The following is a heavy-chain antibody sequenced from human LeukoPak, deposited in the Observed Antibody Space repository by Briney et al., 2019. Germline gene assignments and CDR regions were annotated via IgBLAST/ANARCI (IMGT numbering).Heavy chain of an antibody. J-gene: IGHJ6*03. CDR1: GYSFTSYW. CDR2: IYPGDSDT. D-gene: IGHD6-6*01. V-gene: IGHV5-51*01. CDR3: ARQPHSSSSDYYYYMDV. Sequence: GESLKISCKGSGYSFTSYWIGWVRQMPGKGLEWMGIIYPGDSDTRYSPSFQGQVTIPADKSISTAYLQWSSLKASDTAMYYCARQPHSSSSDYYYYMDVWGKGTTVTVSS.